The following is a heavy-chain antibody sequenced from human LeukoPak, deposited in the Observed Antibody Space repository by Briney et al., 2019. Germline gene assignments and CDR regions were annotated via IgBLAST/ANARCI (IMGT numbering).Heavy chain of an antibody. CDR1: GFTFSSYA. D-gene: IGHD2-15*01. CDR2: ISYDGSNK. CDR3: ARDDTFLGYCSGGSCYSIDY. V-gene: IGHV3-30-3*01. Sequence: PGGSLRLSCAASGFTFSSYAMHWVRQAPGKGLEWVAVISYDGSNKYYADSVKGRFTISRDNSKNTLYLQMNSLRAEDTAVYYCARDDTFLGYCSGGSCYSIDYWGQGTLVTVSS. J-gene: IGHJ4*02.